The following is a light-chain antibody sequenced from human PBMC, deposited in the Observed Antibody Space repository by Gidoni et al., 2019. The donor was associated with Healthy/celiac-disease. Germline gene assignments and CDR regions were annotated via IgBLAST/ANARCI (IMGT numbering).Light chain of an antibody. CDR1: ALPTQY. Sequence: SYELTQPPSVSVSPGQTARITCSGDALPTQYAYWYQQKPGQAPVLVIYKDSERPSGIPERFSGSSSGTTVTLTISGVQAEDAADYYCQSADSSGTYVVFGGGTKLTVL. V-gene: IGLV3-25*03. CDR2: KDS. J-gene: IGLJ2*01. CDR3: QSADSSGTYVV.